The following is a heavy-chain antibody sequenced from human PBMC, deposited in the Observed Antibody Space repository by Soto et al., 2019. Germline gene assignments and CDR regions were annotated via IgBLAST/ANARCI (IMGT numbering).Heavy chain of an antibody. CDR1: GGPISSGDYY. V-gene: IGHV4-30-4*01. CDR2: IYYSGST. J-gene: IGHJ6*02. CDR3: ARDGRGGMDV. Sequence: SETLSLTCTVSGGPISSGDYYWSWIRQPPGKGLEWIGYIYYSGSTYYNPSLKSRVTISVDTSKNQFSLKLSSVTAADTAVYYCARDGRGGMDVWGQGTTVTVSS.